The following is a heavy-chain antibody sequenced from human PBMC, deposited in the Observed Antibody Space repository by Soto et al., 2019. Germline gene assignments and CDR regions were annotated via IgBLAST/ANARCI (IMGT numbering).Heavy chain of an antibody. D-gene: IGHD2-21*01. CDR2: FNPNSGDT. CDR1: GYTFTAYS. CDR3: AREGAYLGFDP. J-gene: IGHJ5*02. V-gene: IGHV1-2*02. Sequence: ASVKVSCKASGYTFTAYSMHWVRQAPGQGLEWVGWFNPNSGDTIYAQKFQGRVTLTRDTSIGTAYMELYSLTSDDTAVYYCAREGAYLGFDPWGQGTLVTVSS.